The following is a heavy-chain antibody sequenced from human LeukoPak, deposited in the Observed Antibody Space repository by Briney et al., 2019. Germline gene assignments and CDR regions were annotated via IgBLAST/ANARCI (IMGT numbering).Heavy chain of an antibody. CDR3: ARAFQDVGYCSSTSCYIVIHWFDP. J-gene: IGHJ5*02. D-gene: IGHD2-2*02. Sequence: SVKVSCKASGYTFTSYDINWVRQATGQGLEWMGWMNPNSGNTGYAQKFQGRVTMTRNTSISTAYMELSSLRSEDTAVYYCARAFQDVGYCSSTSCYIVIHWFDPWGQGTLVTVSS. V-gene: IGHV1-8*01. CDR1: GYTFTSYD. CDR2: MNPNSGNT.